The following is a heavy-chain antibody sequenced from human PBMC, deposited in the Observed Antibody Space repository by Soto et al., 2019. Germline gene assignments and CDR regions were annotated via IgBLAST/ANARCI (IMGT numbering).Heavy chain of an antibody. Sequence: QVHLQQWGAGLLKPSETLSLTCAVYGGSFSGYYWSWIRQPPGKGLEWIGEINHSGSTNYNPSLKSRFSISVGTSNNQLSLKLSSVTAADTAVYYCARGRGDGYNQHWYFDLWGRGTLVTVSS. D-gene: IGHD3-10*01. CDR1: GGSFSGYY. CDR3: ARGRGDGYNQHWYFDL. J-gene: IGHJ2*01. CDR2: INHSGST. V-gene: IGHV4-34*01.